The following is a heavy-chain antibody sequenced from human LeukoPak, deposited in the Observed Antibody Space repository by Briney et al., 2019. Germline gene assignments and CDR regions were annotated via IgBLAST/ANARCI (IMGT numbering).Heavy chain of an antibody. CDR1: GYTLTELS. V-gene: IGHV1-24*01. Sequence: ASVKVSCKVSGYTLTELSMHWVRQAPGKGLEWMGGFDPEDGETIYTQKFQGRVTMTEETSTDTAYMELSSLRSEDTAVYYCATGRYCTNGVCYKDAFDIWGQGTMVTVSS. J-gene: IGHJ3*02. CDR3: ATGRYCTNGVCYKDAFDI. D-gene: IGHD2-8*01. CDR2: FDPEDGET.